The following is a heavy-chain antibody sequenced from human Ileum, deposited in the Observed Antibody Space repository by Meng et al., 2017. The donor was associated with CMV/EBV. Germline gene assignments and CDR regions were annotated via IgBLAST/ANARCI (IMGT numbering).Heavy chain of an antibody. D-gene: IGHD2-2*01. V-gene: IGHV1-46*01. J-gene: IGHJ3*02. Sequence: ASVKVSCKASGYTFTSYYMHWVRQAPGQGLEWMGIINPSGGSTSYAQKFQGRVTMTRDTSTSTVYMELSSLRSEDTAVYYCARALGSTSRKNAFDIWGQGTMVTVSS. CDR1: GYTFTSYY. CDR3: ARALGSTSRKNAFDI. CDR2: INPSGGST.